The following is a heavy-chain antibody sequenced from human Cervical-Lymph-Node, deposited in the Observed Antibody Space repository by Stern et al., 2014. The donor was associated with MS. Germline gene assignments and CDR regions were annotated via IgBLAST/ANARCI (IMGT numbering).Heavy chain of an antibody. V-gene: IGHV3-64D*06. CDR1: GFTFTTHA. CDR2: IGSDGGDT. D-gene: IGHD3-10*01. CDR3: VKDSSTGDPKHIDY. J-gene: IGHJ4*02. Sequence: EVHLVESGGGLVQPGGSLRLSCSASGFTFTTHAMHWVRQAPGKGPEYVSSIGSDGGDTYYADSVKGRFTISRDNSENTLYLQMSSLRAEDTAVYYCVKDSSTGDPKHIDYWGQGTLVTVSS.